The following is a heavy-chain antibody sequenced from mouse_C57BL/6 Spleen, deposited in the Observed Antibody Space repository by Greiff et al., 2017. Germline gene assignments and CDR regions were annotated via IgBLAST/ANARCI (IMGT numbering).Heavy chain of an antibody. J-gene: IGHJ3*01. D-gene: IGHD2-3*01. CDR1: GYTFTSYW. CDR2: IYPGSGST. Sequence: QVQLQQPGAELVKPGASVKMSCKASGYTFTSYWITWVKQRPGQGLEWIGDIYPGSGSTNYNEKFKSKATLTVDTSSSTAYMQLSSLTSEDSAVYYCARKAQIYDGSPWFAYWGQGTLVTVSA. CDR3: ARKAQIYDGSPWFAY. V-gene: IGHV1-55*01.